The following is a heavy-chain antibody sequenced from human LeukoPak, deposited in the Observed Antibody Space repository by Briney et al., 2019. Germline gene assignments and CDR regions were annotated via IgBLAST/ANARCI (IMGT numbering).Heavy chain of an antibody. CDR2: IKQDGTEK. J-gene: IGHJ4*02. Sequence: GGSLRLSCAASGFTFSNYWMTWVRQAPGKGLEWVANIKQDGTEKYYVDSVKGRFTISRDNAENSLYLQMNSLRAEDTAVYYCARRSGYDGEDYWGQGTLVTVSS. D-gene: IGHD5-12*01. CDR3: ARRSGYDGEDY. CDR1: GFTFSNYW. V-gene: IGHV3-7*01.